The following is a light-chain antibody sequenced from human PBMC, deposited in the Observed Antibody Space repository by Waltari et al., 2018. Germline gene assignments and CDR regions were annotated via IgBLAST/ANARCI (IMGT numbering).Light chain of an antibody. CDR1: QGVRSS. J-gene: IGKJ4*01. CDR2: GAS. V-gene: IGKV1-9*01. Sequence: ASVGDRVTITCRASQGVRSSLAWYQQKPGISPKLLIYGASTLHSGVPSRFSGSGSGTEFTLTISSLQPEDFATYYCLQFNSFPLTFGGGTKVEIK. CDR3: LQFNSFPLT.